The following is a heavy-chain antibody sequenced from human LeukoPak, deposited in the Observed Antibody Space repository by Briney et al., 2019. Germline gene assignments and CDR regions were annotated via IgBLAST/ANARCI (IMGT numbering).Heavy chain of an antibody. D-gene: IGHD2-2*01. V-gene: IGHV4-38-2*02. J-gene: IGHJ2*01. Sequence: SETLSLTCTVSGYSISSGYYWGWIRQPPGKGLEWIGSIYHSGSTYYNPSLKSRVTISEDTSKNQFSLKLSSVTAADTAVYYCAREVVPAANWYFDLWGRGTLVTVSS. CDR1: GYSISSGYY. CDR2: IYHSGST. CDR3: AREVVPAANWYFDL.